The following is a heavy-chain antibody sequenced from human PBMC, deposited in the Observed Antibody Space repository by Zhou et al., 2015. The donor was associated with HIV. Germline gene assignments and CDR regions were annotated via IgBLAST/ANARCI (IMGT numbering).Heavy chain of an antibody. CDR3: ARELERPGWRRYFDY. J-gene: IGHJ4*02. V-gene: IGHV1-69*06. CDR2: LIPLFETP. D-gene: IGHD1-1*01. Sequence: QVQLVQSGAEVKKPGSSVKVSCKASGGAFSDFAINWVRQAPGQGLEWMGSLIPLFETPNYAQKFQGRVSITADTSTSTAYMELSSLTSEDTAVYYCARELERPGWRRYFDYWGQGTLVTVSS. CDR1: GGAFSDFA.